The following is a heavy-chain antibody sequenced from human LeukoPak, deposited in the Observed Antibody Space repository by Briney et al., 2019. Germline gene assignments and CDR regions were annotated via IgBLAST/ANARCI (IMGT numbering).Heavy chain of an antibody. CDR2: IYYSGST. CDR1: GVSISSYY. D-gene: IGHD2-15*01. V-gene: IGHV4-59*01. J-gene: IGHJ4*02. Sequence: PSETLSLTCTVSGVSISSYYWIWIRQPPGKGLEWIGYIYYSGSTNYNPSLKSRVTISVDTSKNQFSLKLSSVTAADTAVYYCARVPGVAATSYYFDYWGQGTLVTVSS. CDR3: ARVPGVAATSYYFDY.